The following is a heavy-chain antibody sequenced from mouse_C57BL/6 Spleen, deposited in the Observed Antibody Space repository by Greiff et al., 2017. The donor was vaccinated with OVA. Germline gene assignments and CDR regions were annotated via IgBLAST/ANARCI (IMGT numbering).Heavy chain of an antibody. J-gene: IGHJ4*01. CDR3: ARSAYYWPGY. V-gene: IGHV1-64*01. Sequence: QVQLKQPGAELVKPGASVKLSCKASGYTFTSYWMHWVKQRPGQGLEWIGMIHPNSGSTNYNEKFKSKATLTVDKSSSTAYMQLSSLTSEDSAVYYCARSAYYWPGYWGQGTSVTVSS. CDR1: GYTFTSYW. D-gene: IGHD6-5*01. CDR2: IHPNSGST.